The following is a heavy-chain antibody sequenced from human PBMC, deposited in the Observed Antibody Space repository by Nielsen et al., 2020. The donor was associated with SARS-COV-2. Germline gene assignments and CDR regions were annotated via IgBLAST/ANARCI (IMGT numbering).Heavy chain of an antibody. CDR1: GFTFDTYA. V-gene: IGHV3-21*05. CDR3: ARAKFYDSGVDP. Sequence: GESLKISCAASGFTFDTYAMNWVRQAPGKGLEWVSYISASSLNIRYADSVKGRFTISRDNAKNTLYLQMNSLRAEDTAVYYCARAKFYDSGVDPWGQGTLVTVSS. CDR2: ISASSLNI. J-gene: IGHJ5*02. D-gene: IGHD5/OR15-5a*01.